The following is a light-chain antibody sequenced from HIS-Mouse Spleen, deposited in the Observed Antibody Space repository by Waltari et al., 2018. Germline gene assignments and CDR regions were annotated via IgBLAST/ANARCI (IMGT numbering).Light chain of an antibody. CDR2: AAS. CDR1: QGISSY. J-gene: IGKJ1*01. V-gene: IGKV1D-8*02. Sequence: AIWMTQSPSLLSASTGDRVTISCRMSQGISSYLAWYQQKPGKAAELLIYAASTWQSGVSSRFGGSRSGTDVTLTISCLRSEDYAAYCGEQYLRFPRTFGEGTKVEIK. CDR3: EQYLRFPRT.